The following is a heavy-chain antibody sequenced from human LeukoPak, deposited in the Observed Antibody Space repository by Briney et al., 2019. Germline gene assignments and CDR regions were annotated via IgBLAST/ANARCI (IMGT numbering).Heavy chain of an antibody. CDR3: AREGSIAAAGTDAFDI. V-gene: IGHV4-59*01. CDR1: GGSISSYY. Sequence: PSETLSLTCTVSGGSISSYYWSWIRHPPGKGLEWIGYIYYSGSTNYNPSLKSRVTISVDTSKNQLSLKLSSVTAADTAVYYCAREGSIAAAGTDAFDIWGQGTMVTVSS. J-gene: IGHJ3*02. CDR2: IYYSGST. D-gene: IGHD6-13*01.